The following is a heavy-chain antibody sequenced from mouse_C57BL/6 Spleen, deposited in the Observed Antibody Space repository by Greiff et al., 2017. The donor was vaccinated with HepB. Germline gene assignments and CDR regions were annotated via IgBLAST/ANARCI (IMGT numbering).Heavy chain of an antibody. CDR1: GYTFTSYW. CDR2: IHPNSGST. CDR3: AKKGDYFDY. Sequence: QVHVKQPGAELVKPGASVKLSCKASGYTFTSYWMHWVKQRPGQGLEWIGMIHPNSGSTNYNEKFKSKATLTVDKSSSTAYMQLSSLTSEDSAVYYCAKKGDYFDYWGQGTTLTVSS. J-gene: IGHJ2*01. V-gene: IGHV1-64*01.